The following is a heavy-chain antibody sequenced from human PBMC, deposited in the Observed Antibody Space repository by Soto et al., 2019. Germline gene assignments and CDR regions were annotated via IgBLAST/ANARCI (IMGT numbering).Heavy chain of an antibody. CDR3: ARGGVAALDYYYYYYMDV. CDR2: INHSGST. CDR1: GGSFSCYD. J-gene: IGHJ6*03. V-gene: IGHV4-34*01. D-gene: IGHD2-15*01. Sequence: SETLCLTCAVYGGSFSCYDLSWIRQPPGKGLEWIGEINHSGSTNYNPSLKSRVTISVDTSKNQFSLKLSSVTAADTAVYYCARGGVAALDYYYYYYMDVWGKGTTVTVSS.